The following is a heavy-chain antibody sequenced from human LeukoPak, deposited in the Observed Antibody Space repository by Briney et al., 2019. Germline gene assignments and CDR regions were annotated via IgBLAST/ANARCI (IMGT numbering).Heavy chain of an antibody. V-gene: IGHV1-46*01. Sequence: ASVKVSCKASGYTFTSYYMHWVRQAPGQGLEWMGIINPSGGSTSYAQKFQGRVTMTRDTSTSTVYMELSSLRSEDTAVYYCARDLVAVAVAPRAFDYWGQGTLVTVSS. CDR2: INPSGGST. CDR1: GYTFTSYY. D-gene: IGHD6-19*01. CDR3: ARDLVAVAVAPRAFDY. J-gene: IGHJ4*02.